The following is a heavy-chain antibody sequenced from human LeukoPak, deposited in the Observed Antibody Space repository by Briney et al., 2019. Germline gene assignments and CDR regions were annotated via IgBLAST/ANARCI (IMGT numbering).Heavy chain of an antibody. D-gene: IGHD3-16*02. CDR1: GFTFSSYA. V-gene: IGHV3-23*01. CDR3: AKEDDYVWGSYRYHYFDY. J-gene: IGHJ4*02. CDR2: ISGSGGST. Sequence: GGSLRLSCAASGFTFSSYAMSRVRQAPGKGLEWVSAISGSGGSTYYADSVKGRFTISRDNSKNTLYLQMNSLRAEDTAVYYCAKEDDYVWGSYRYHYFDYWGQGTLVTVSS.